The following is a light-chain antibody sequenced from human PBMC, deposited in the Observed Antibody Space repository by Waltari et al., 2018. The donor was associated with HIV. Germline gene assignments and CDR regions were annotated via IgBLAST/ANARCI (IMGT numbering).Light chain of an antibody. Sequence: EIVLTQSPGTLSLSPGERATLSCRASQSVSSNYLAWYQQKPGQAPRLLIYGASSRATGIPDRFSGSGSGTDFTLTISRLEPEDFAVYYCQQYRSSPFTFGPGTKVDIK. J-gene: IGKJ3*01. V-gene: IGKV3-20*01. CDR2: GAS. CDR3: QQYRSSPFT. CDR1: QSVSSNY.